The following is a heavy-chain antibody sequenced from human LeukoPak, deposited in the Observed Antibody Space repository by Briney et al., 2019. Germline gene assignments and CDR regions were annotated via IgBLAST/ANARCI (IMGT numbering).Heavy chain of an antibody. V-gene: IGHV4-34*01. D-gene: IGHD2-15*01. CDR3: ARGRIYCSGGSCYSGYFDY. J-gene: IGHJ4*02. CDR2: INHSGST. CDR1: GGSFSGYY. Sequence: SETLSLTCAVYGGSFSGYYWSWIRQPPGKGLEWIGEINHSGSTNYNPSLTSRVTISVDTSKNQFSLKLSSVTAADTAVYYCARGRIYCSGGSCYSGYFDYWGQGTLVTVSS.